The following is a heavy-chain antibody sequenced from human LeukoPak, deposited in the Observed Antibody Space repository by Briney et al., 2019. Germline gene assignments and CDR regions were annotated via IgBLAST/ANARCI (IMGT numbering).Heavy chain of an antibody. CDR1: GGSISSYY. D-gene: IGHD2-15*01. Sequence: PSETLSLTCTVSGGSISSYYWSSIRQPPGKGLEWIGYIYYSGSTNYNPSLKSRVTISVDTSKNQFSLKLSSVTAADTAVYYCARDQGDCSGGSCYVWFDPWGQGTLVTVSS. J-gene: IGHJ5*02. CDR2: IYYSGST. V-gene: IGHV4-59*01. CDR3: ARDQGDCSGGSCYVWFDP.